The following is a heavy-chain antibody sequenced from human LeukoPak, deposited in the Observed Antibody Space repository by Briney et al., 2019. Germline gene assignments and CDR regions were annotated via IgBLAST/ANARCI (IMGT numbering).Heavy chain of an antibody. CDR3: AKGSRFGVVIIPYFDY. Sequence: GGSLRLSCAGSGFTFSNYAMSWVRQAPGKGLEWVSAISGNGGNTFYADSVKGRFTITRDNSQNTLYVQMNSLRAEDTAVYYCAKGSRFGVVIIPYFDYWGQGTLVTVSS. D-gene: IGHD3-3*01. CDR2: ISGNGGNT. V-gene: IGHV3-23*01. J-gene: IGHJ4*02. CDR1: GFTFSNYA.